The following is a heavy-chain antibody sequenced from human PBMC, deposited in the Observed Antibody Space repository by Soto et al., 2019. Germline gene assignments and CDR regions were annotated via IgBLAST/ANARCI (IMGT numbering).Heavy chain of an antibody. J-gene: IGHJ4*02. D-gene: IGHD2-15*01. V-gene: IGHV2-5*02. CDR1: GFSLSTSGVG. CDR3: APSYCSGDRCYSGVLDY. Sequence: QITLKESGPTLVKPTQTLTLTCTFSGFSLSTSGVGVGWIRQPPGKALEWLALIYWDDDKRYSPSLKSRLTIAKDPSKNQVVLTMTHMDPVDTATYYCAPSYCSGDRCYSGVLDYWGQGTLVTVSS. CDR2: IYWDDDK.